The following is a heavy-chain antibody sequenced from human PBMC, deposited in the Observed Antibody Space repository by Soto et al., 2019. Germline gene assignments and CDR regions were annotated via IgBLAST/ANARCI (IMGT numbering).Heavy chain of an antibody. CDR3: ARRGCCTEGVFDY. CDR2: IYYSGST. V-gene: IGHV4-31*03. Sequence: QVQLQESGPGLVKPSQTLSLTCTVSGGSISRGGYYWRWIRQHTGKGLEWIGYIYYSGSTYYNSSPKSRVTISVDTSNNQCSLKLSSVTAADTAVYYCARRGCCTEGVFDYRGQGTLVTVSS. D-gene: IGHD2-8*02. J-gene: IGHJ4*02. CDR1: GGSISRGGYY.